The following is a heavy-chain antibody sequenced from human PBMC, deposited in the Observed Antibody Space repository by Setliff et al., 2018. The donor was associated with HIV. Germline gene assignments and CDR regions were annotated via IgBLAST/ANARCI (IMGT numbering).Heavy chain of an antibody. J-gene: IGHJ4*02. CDR2: IYSTGHT. D-gene: IGHD3-10*01. Sequence: SETLSLTCLVFSYSITNGNYWAWIRQSPGKGLEWIGSIYSTGHTDYNPSHTSRLTMSVDTAKNRFSLKLIAVTAADTAVYYCARDRALRFSKSPSFNYFDVWGQGALVTVSS. V-gene: IGHV4-38-2*02. CDR1: SYSITNGNY. CDR3: ARDRALRFSKSPSFNYFDV.